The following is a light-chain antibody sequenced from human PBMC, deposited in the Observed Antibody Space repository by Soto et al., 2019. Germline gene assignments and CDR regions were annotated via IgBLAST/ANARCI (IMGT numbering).Light chain of an antibody. CDR1: QSISSY. CDR2: AAS. V-gene: IGKV1-39*01. CDR3: QQSYSPGLYT. Sequence: IQLTQSPSSLSASVGDRVTITCRASQSISSYLNWYQQKPGKAPKLLIYAASNLQSGVPSRFSGSGSGTDFTLTISSLQPEDFATYYCQQSYSPGLYTFGQGTKVDIK. J-gene: IGKJ2*01.